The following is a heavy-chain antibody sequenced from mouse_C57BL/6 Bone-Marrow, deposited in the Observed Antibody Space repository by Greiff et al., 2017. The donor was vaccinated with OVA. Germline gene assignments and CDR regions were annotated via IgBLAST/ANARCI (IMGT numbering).Heavy chain of an antibody. Sequence: VQLQQSGTVLARPGASVKMSCKTSGYTFTSYWMHWVKQRPGQGLEWIGAIYPGNSDTSYNQKFKGKAKLTAVTSASTAYMEISSLTNEDSAVYYCTRNYYGSSPPFAYWGQGTLVTVSA. CDR2: IYPGNSDT. D-gene: IGHD1-1*01. J-gene: IGHJ3*01. CDR3: TRNYYGSSPPFAY. V-gene: IGHV1-5*01. CDR1: GYTFTSYW.